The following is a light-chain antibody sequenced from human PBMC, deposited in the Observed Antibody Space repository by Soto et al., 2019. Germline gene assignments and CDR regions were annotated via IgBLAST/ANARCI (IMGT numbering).Light chain of an antibody. CDR2: EAS. CDR1: QNIDNNY. CDR3: QQSSYSPLT. Sequence: EIVLTQSPGTLYLSPGERATLSCRASQNIDNNYLAWFQQKPGQAPRLLIYEASYRATGVPDRFGGTGSGTDFTFTISRLEPADFAVYFCQQSSYSPLTFGGGTRVEI. V-gene: IGKV3-20*01. J-gene: IGKJ4*01.